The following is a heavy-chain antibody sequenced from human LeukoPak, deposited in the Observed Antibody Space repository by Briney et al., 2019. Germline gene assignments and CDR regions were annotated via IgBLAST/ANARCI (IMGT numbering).Heavy chain of an antibody. V-gene: IGHV4-59*08. CDR3: ARHLSYSSSWEVGYWYFDL. D-gene: IGHD6-13*01. CDR1: RGSISGSIHSYY. Sequence: SETLSLTCTVSRGSISGSIHSYYWSWLRQPPGKGLEWIGYISSSGSVNDNPSLRSRVTISVDTSKNQFFLNLSSVTAADTAVYYCARHLSYSSSWEVGYWYFDLWGRGTLVTVSS. J-gene: IGHJ2*01. CDR2: ISSSGSV.